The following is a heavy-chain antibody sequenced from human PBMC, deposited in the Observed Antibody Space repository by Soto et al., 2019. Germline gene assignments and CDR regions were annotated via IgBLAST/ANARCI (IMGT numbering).Heavy chain of an antibody. Sequence: QVQLQESGPGLVKPSQTLSLTCTVSGGSISSGGYYWSWIRQHPGKGLEWIGYIYYSGSTYYNPSLKSRVTISVDPSKNQFSLKLSSVTAADTAVYYCARVRYCSGGSCYRSPYYYYYMDVWGKGTTVTVSS. CDR1: GGSISSGGYY. CDR3: ARVRYCSGGSCYRSPYYYYYMDV. D-gene: IGHD2-15*01. CDR2: IYYSGST. V-gene: IGHV4-31*03. J-gene: IGHJ6*03.